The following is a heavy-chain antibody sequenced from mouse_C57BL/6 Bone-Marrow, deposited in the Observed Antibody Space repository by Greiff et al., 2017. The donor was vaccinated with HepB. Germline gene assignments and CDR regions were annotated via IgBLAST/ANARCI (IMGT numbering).Heavy chain of an antibody. CDR3: ARSYYSKGGFAY. CDR1: GFTFSDYG. CDR2: ISSGSSTI. V-gene: IGHV5-17*01. J-gene: IGHJ3*01. Sequence: EVHLVESGGGLVKPGGSLKLSCAASGFTFSDYGMHWVRQAPEKGLEWVAYISSGSSTIYYADTVKGRFTISRDNAKNTLFLQMTSLRSEDTAMYYCARSYYSKGGFAYRGQGTLVTVSA. D-gene: IGHD2-5*01.